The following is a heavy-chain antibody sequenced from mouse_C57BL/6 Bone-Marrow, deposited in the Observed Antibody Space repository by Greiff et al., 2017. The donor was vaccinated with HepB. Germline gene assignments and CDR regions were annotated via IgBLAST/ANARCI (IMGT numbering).Heavy chain of an antibody. Sequence: DVMLVESGGGLVQPGGSRKLSCAASGFTFSSFGIHWVRQAPEKGLEWVAYISSGSSAIYYADTVKGRFTISRDNPKNTLFLQMTSLRSEDTAMYYCARQDPFYYAMDYWGQGTSVTVSS. CDR1: GFTFSSFG. V-gene: IGHV5-17*02. J-gene: IGHJ4*01. CDR2: ISSGSSAI. CDR3: ARQDPFYYAMDY.